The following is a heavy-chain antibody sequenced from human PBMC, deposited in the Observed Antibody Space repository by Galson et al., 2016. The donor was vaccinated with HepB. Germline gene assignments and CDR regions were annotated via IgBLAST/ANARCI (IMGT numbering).Heavy chain of an antibody. Sequence: SLRLSCATSGFTFYNHAMSWVRQAPGKGLEWVSSISGLGTYTYFADSVRGRFTISRANSKNTLSLHLNKLTAEDTAIYFCAKDIRETPDYFDSWGQGVLVTVSS. CDR2: ISGLGTYT. J-gene: IGHJ4*02. D-gene: IGHD1-26*01. CDR3: AKDIRETPDYFDS. CDR1: GFTFYNHA. V-gene: IGHV3-23*01.